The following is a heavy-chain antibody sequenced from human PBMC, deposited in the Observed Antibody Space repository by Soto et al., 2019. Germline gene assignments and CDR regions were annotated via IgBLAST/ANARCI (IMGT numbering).Heavy chain of an antibody. CDR3: ARDSHYYDSSGPDQAYYYYGMDV. J-gene: IGHJ6*02. D-gene: IGHD3-22*01. CDR1: GGSISSYY. CDR2: IYTSGST. Sequence: SETLSLTCTVSGGSISSYYWCWIRQPAGKGLEWIGRIYTSGSTNYNPSLKSRVTMSVDTSKNQFSLKLSSVTAADTAVYYCARDSHYYDSSGPDQAYYYYGMDVWGQGTTVTVSS. V-gene: IGHV4-4*07.